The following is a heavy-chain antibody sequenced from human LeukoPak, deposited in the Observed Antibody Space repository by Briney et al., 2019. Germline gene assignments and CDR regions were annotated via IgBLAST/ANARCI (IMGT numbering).Heavy chain of an antibody. CDR2: ISESGSAI. D-gene: IGHD3-16*01. CDR1: GFTFSSYE. V-gene: IGHV3-48*03. Sequence: GGSLRLSCAASGFTFSSYEMNWVRLAPGKGLEWVSYISESGSAIYYADSVKGRFTISRDNAKNSLYLQMNSLRAEDTAVYCARVGLAMLSYYYYMDVWGKGTTVTVSS. CDR3: ARVGLAMLSYYYYMDV. J-gene: IGHJ6*03.